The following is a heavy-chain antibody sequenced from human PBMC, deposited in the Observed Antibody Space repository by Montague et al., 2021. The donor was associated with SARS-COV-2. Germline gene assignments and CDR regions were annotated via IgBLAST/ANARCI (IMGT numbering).Heavy chain of an antibody. CDR3: ARVSLAAAARRSDY. CDR1: GGSVSSGGYY. Sequence: SETLSLTCTVSGGSVSSGGYYWSWIWQPPGKGLEWIGYIYYSGSTNYNPSLKSRVTISLDTSKNQFSLKLTSVTAADTAVYYCARVSLAAAARRSDYWGQGTLVTVSS. V-gene: IGHV4-61*08. CDR2: IYYSGST. D-gene: IGHD6-13*01. J-gene: IGHJ4*02.